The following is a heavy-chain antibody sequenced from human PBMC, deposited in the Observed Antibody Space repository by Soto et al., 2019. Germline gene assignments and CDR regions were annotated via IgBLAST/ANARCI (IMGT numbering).Heavy chain of an antibody. V-gene: IGHV6-1*01. J-gene: IGHJ6*02. CDR3: ARDPSGYCCYDPLVPGRMDV. Sequence: SQTLSLTCAISGDSVSSNSAAWNWIRQSPSRGLEWLGRTYYRSKWYNDYAVSVKSRITINPDTSKNQFSLQLNSVTPEDTAVYYCARDPSGYCCYDPLVPGRMDVWGQGTTVPVSS. CDR1: GDSVSSNSAA. D-gene: IGHD5-12*01. CDR2: TYYRSKWYN.